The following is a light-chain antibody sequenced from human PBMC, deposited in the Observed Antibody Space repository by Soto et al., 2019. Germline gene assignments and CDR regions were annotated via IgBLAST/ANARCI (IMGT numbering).Light chain of an antibody. CDR3: QQYNNYSWT. CDR1: QSIGTW. CDR2: DAS. Sequence: DIQMTQSPSTLSASVGDRVTITCRASQSIGTWLAWYQQKPGKAPKLLIYDASSLESGVPSRFSGSGSGTEFTLTISSLQPDDFATYHCQQYNNYSWTFGQGTKV. V-gene: IGKV1-5*01. J-gene: IGKJ1*01.